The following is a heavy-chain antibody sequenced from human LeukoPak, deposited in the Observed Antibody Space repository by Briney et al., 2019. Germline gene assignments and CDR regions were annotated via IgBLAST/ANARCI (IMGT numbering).Heavy chain of an antibody. J-gene: IGHJ4*02. CDR3: AKDDASSSSTPFDY. Sequence: EPGGSLRLFRAASGFTFSSYAMSWVRQAPGKGLEWVSAISGRGGSTYYADSVKGRFTISRDNSKNTLYLQMNSLRAEDTAVYYCAKDDASSSSTPFDYWGQGTLVTVSS. V-gene: IGHV3-23*01. CDR1: GFTFSSYA. D-gene: IGHD6-13*01. CDR2: ISGRGGST.